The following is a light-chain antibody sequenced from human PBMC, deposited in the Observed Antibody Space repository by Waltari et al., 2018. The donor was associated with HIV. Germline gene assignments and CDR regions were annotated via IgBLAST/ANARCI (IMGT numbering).Light chain of an antibody. CDR1: EIETKD. CDR3: QVWNSRSDPAVV. V-gene: IGLV3-21*02. Sequence: SYVVTQPPSVSVAPGQTATITCRGDEIETKDVHWFQQKSGQAPMLVLYDFRARHAGFPDRFSGCCFVTTTTATLTISRVEAGDESDYYGQVWNSRSDPAVVFGGGTKLTV. CDR2: DFR. J-gene: IGLJ2*01.